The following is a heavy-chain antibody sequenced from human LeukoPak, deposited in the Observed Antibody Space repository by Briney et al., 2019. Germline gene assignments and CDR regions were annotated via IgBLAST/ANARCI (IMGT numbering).Heavy chain of an antibody. CDR2: ISGDGTTT. CDR3: ARRVDATRWFDP. CDR1: GFTFSNYF. D-gene: IGHD2-15*01. J-gene: IGHJ5*02. Sequence: GGSLRLSCAASGFTFSNYFKHWVRQAPGKGLVWVSRISGDGTTTMYADSVKGRFTISRDNAKNTLYLQMNSLRDEDTAVYYCARRVDATRWFDPWGQGTLVAVSS. V-gene: IGHV3-74*03.